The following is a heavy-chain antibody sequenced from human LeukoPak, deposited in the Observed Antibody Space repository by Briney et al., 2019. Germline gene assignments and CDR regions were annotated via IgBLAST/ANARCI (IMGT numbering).Heavy chain of an antibody. CDR1: GFTFGVYA. CDR3: TRLVVGDAFDV. V-gene: IGHV3-73*01. CDR2: IRSRANSYTT. J-gene: IGHJ3*01. D-gene: IGHD2-15*01. Sequence: GGSLRLSCAASGFTFGVYAMHWVRQPPGKGLEWVGRIRSRANSYTTAFAASVKGRFTISRDDSKNTAFLQMNSLKTDDTAVYYCTRLVVGDAFDVWGQGTTVTVS.